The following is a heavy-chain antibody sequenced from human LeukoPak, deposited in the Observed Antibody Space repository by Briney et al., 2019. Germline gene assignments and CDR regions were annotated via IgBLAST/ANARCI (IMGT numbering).Heavy chain of an antibody. D-gene: IGHD3-10*01. CDR1: VYTLTELS. CDR2: FDPEVGET. CDR3: ATGGFGEESKYYYYGMDV. J-gene: IGHJ6*02. Sequence: ASAKVSCKLSVYTLTELSMHWVRPAPGKGLEWMGGFDPEVGETIYAQKFHGIVTMTEDTSTDTAYMELSRLRSEDTAVYYCATGGFGEESKYYYYGMDVWGQGTTVTVSS. V-gene: IGHV1-24*01.